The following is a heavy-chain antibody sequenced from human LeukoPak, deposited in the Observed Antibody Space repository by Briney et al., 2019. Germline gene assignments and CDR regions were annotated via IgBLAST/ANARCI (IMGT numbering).Heavy chain of an antibody. CDR3: ARWDSKAPIIVGLFDN. D-gene: IGHD2-15*01. CDR2: ISGFGLSK. J-gene: IGHJ4*02. CDR1: GFTLSSYA. Sequence: PGGSLRLSCVTSGFTLSSYAIHWVPQAPGKGREWVADISGFGLSKYYADSVKGRFTISRDNSKNTVYLDINNLRTEDIAVYHCARWDSKAPIIVGLFDNWGQGTLVTVSS. V-gene: IGHV3-30*04.